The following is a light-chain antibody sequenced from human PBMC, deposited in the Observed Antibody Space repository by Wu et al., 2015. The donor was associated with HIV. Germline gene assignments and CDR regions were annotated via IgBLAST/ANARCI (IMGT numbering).Light chain of an antibody. V-gene: IGKV3-20*01. Sequence: EIVMTQSPATVSLSPGERATLSCRASQSVSNNYLSWYQQKPGQPPRLLIYGAFSRATGIPDRFSGSGSGTDFTLTISRLEPEDFAVYYCQQYDNSRVTFGQGTKVEVK. J-gene: IGKJ1*01. CDR2: GAF. CDR1: QSVSNNY. CDR3: QQYDNSRVT.